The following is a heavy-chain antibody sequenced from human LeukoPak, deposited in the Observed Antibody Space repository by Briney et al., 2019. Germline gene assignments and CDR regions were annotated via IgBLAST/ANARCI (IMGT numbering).Heavy chain of an antibody. Sequence: GGSLRLSCAASGFILSGYEMNWVRQAPGKGLEWVSYISSSGTIVYYADSVQRRFTISRDNAKNSLYLQMDSLRVDDTAVYYCARDPGYGAGSYSGPDSFGLWGLGTMVTVS. CDR3: ARDPGYGAGSYSGPDSFGL. CDR2: ISSSGTIV. V-gene: IGHV3-48*03. CDR1: GFILSGYE. J-gene: IGHJ3*01. D-gene: IGHD3-10*01.